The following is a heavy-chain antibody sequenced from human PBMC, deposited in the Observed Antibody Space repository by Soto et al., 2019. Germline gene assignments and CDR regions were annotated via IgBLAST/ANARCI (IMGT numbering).Heavy chain of an antibody. CDR3: AREGVAPYYYYGMDV. Sequence: ASVKVSCKASGYTFTRSGISWVRQAPGQGLEWMGWISTYNGDTNYAQTFQGRVTMTTDTSTTTVHMEVRSLRSDDTAVYYCAREGVAPYYYYGMDVWGQGTPVTVSS. CDR2: ISTYNGDT. CDR1: GYTFTRSG. J-gene: IGHJ6*02. D-gene: IGHD5-12*01. V-gene: IGHV1-18*01.